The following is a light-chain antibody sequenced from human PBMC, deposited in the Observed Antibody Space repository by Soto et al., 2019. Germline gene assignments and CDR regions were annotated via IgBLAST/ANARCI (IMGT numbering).Light chain of an antibody. CDR3: SLYTSENAYV. J-gene: IGLJ1*01. CDR2: EVS. Sequence: QSALTQPPSVSGSPGQSVTISCTGTSTDFVSYNRVSWYQQPPGTAPKLMIYEVSNRPSGVPDRFSGSKSGNTASLTISGLQAADEADYYCSLYTSENAYVFGTGTKLTVL. CDR1: STDFVSYNR. V-gene: IGLV2-18*01.